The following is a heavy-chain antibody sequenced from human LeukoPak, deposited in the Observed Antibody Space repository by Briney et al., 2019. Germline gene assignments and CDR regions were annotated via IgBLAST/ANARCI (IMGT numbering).Heavy chain of an antibody. Sequence: GGSLRLSCAASGFLFSSYAMSWVRQAPGKGLEWVSAISGSGGSTYYADSVKGRFTISRDNSKNTLYLQMNSLRAEDTAVYYCAKQETTGYSAHCDWFDPWGQGTLVTGSA. CDR3: AKQETTGYSAHCDWFDP. CDR2: ISGSGGST. J-gene: IGHJ5*02. D-gene: IGHD2-15*01. V-gene: IGHV3-23*01. CDR1: GFLFSSYA.